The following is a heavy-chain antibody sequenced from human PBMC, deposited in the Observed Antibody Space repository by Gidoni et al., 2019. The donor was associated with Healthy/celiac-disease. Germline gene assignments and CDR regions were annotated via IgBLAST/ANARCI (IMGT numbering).Heavy chain of an antibody. CDR1: GFTFSSYA. J-gene: IGHJ5*02. CDR3: AKDRALVVPGYNWFDP. D-gene: IGHD2-15*01. CDR2: ISGSGGST. Sequence: EVQLLESGGGLVQPGGSLRLSCAASGFTFSSYAMSWVRQAPGKGLEWVSAISGSGGSTYYADSVKGRFTISRDNSKNTLYLQMNSLRAEDTAVYYCAKDRALVVPGYNWFDPWGQGTLVTVSS. V-gene: IGHV3-23*01.